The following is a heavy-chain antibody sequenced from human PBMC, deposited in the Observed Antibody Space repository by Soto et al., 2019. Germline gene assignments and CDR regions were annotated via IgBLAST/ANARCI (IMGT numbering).Heavy chain of an antibody. CDR2: ISLYSDGT. V-gene: IGHV1-18*01. CDR1: GYTFSNYG. J-gene: IGHJ5*02. CDR3: ARVVPGAEAWFCP. D-gene: IGHD2-2*01. Sequence: ASVKVSCKTSGYTFSNYGITWVRQAPGQPLEWLGWISLYSDGTNYAQKFQGRVSMTTDTSTTTAYMELRSLRSDDTAVYYWARVVPGAEAWFCPWGQGTLVTVSS.